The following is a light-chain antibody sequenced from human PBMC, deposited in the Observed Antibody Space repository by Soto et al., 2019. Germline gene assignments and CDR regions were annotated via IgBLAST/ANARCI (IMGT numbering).Light chain of an antibody. Sequence: QSVLTQPPSASGTPGQKVTISCSGASSNIGNNFVSWYQQVPGTAPKLLIYSDDQRPSGVPDRVSGSKSGTSAFLAISGLRSEDEADYYCSTWDASLSGRVFGGGTKVTVL. CDR1: SSNIGNNF. V-gene: IGLV1-47*02. J-gene: IGLJ3*02. CDR3: STWDASLSGRV. CDR2: SDD.